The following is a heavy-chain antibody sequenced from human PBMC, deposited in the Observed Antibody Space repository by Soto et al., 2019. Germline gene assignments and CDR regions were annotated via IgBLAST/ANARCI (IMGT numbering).Heavy chain of an antibody. CDR2: ISFDGKVK. CDR3: AKEITPRSSNGWPFDS. J-gene: IGHJ4*02. Sequence: LRLSCAVSGFTFSNYGMHWVRQAPGKGLEWVTVISFDGKVKFYADSVKGRFTISRDNSKNTLYLQMNSLRLDDTAVYYCAKEITPRSSNGWPFDSWGQGTLVTVSS. D-gene: IGHD6-19*01. CDR1: GFTFSNYG. V-gene: IGHV3-30*18.